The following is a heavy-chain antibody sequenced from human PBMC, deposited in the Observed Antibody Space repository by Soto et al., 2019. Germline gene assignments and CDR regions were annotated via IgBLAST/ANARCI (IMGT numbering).Heavy chain of an antibody. CDR1: VYTFTSYD. CDR3: ARDRGICSSTSCYYYYYYGMDV. D-gene: IGHD2-2*01. CDR2: INPSGGST. V-gene: IGHV1-46*01. J-gene: IGHJ6*02. Sequence: XSVKVSCKASVYTFTSYDINWVRQAPGQGLEWMGIINPSGGSTSYAQKFQGRVTMTRDTSTSTVYMELSSLRSEDTAVYYCARDRGICSSTSCYYYYYYGMDVWGQGTTVTVSS.